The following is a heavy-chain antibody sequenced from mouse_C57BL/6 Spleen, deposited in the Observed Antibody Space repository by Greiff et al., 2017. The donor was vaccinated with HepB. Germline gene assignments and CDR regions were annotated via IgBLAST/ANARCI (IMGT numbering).Heavy chain of an antibody. CDR3: AIPFITTVVAQGYFDY. J-gene: IGHJ2*01. V-gene: IGHV1-74*01. Sequence: QVQLQQPGAELVKPGASVKVSCKASGYTFTSYWMHWVKQRPGQGLEWIGRIHPSDSDTNYNQKFKGKATLTVAKSSSTAYMQLSSLTSEDSAVYYCAIPFITTVVAQGYFDYWGQGTTLTVSS. D-gene: IGHD1-1*01. CDR1: GYTFTSYW. CDR2: IHPSDSDT.